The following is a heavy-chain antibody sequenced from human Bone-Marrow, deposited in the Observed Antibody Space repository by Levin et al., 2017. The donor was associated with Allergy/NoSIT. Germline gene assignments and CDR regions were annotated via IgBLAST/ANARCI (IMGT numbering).Heavy chain of an antibody. CDR1: GFTVSNTY. V-gene: IGHV3-53*01. D-gene: IGHD3-16*01. Sequence: LSLTCAASGFTVSNTYMSWVRQAPGKGLEWVSVIYSGGNTDYADSVRGRFTISRDNSKNTLYLQMNSLRAEDTAVYYCARVRWGDGMDVWGQGTTVTVSS. J-gene: IGHJ6*02. CDR3: ARVRWGDGMDV. CDR2: IYSGGNT.